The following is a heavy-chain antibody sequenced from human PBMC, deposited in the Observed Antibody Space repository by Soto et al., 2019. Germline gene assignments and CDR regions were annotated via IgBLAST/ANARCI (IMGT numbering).Heavy chain of an antibody. V-gene: IGHV3-21*01. CDR3: ARDRTATTYYYGMDV. D-gene: IGHD2-21*02. CDR2: ISSSSSYI. J-gene: IGHJ6*02. Sequence: EVQLVESGGGLVKPGGSPRLSCAASGFTFSSYSMNWVRQAPGKGLEWVSSISSSSSYIYYADSVKGRFTISRDNAKNSLYLQMNSLRAEDTAVYYRARDRTATTYYYGMDVWGQGTTVTVSS. CDR1: GFTFSSYS.